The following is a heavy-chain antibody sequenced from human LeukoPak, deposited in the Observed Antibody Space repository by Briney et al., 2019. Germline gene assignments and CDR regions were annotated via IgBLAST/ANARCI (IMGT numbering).Heavy chain of an antibody. CDR2: INHSGST. CDR3: ARGASVGANGYYFDY. V-gene: IGHV4-34*01. Sequence: PSETLSLTCAVYGGSFSGYYWSWIRQPPGKGLEWIGEINHSGSTNYNPSLKSRVTISVDTSKNQFSLKLSSVTAADTAVYYCARGASVGANGYYFDYWGQGTLVTVSP. J-gene: IGHJ4*02. D-gene: IGHD1-26*01. CDR1: GGSFSGYY.